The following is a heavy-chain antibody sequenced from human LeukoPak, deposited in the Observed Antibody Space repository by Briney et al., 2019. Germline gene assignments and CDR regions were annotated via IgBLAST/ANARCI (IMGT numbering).Heavy chain of an antibody. CDR2: IYYSGST. J-gene: IGHJ5*02. CDR3: AESPHYYGSGSRINWFDP. Sequence: SETLSLTCTVSGGSISSYYWGWIRQPPGKGLEWIGSIYYSGSTYYNPSLKSRVTISVDTSKNQFSLKLSSVTAADTAVYYCAESPHYYGSGSRINWFDPWGQGTLVTVSS. V-gene: IGHV4-39*07. CDR1: GGSISSYY. D-gene: IGHD3-10*01.